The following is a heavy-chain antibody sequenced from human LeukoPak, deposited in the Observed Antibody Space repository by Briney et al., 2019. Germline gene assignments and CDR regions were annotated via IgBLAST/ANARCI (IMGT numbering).Heavy chain of an antibody. V-gene: IGHV3-23*01. CDR2: IGGSGSST. J-gene: IGHJ4*03. CDR3: AKQGSGSYLDH. D-gene: IGHD1-26*01. CDR1: GFPFSTYA. Sequence: PGGSLRLSCAASGFPFSTYAMSWVRQAPGKGLEWVSSIGGSGSSTYYADSVKGRFTISRDNSTNTLYLQMNSLRAEDTAVYYCAKQGSGSYLDHWGQGTLVTVSS.